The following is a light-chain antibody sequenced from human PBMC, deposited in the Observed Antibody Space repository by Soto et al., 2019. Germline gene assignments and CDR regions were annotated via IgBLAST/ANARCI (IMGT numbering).Light chain of an antibody. CDR2: WAS. CDR3: TPHT. J-gene: IGKJ2*01. CDR1: QSVLYSSNNKNY. Sequence: DIVMTQSPDSLAVSLGERATINCKSSQSVLYSSNNKNYLAWYQQKPGQPPKLLIYWASTRESGVPDRFSGSGSGTDFTLTISSLQAEDVAVYYSTPHTFGQGTKLEIK. V-gene: IGKV4-1*01.